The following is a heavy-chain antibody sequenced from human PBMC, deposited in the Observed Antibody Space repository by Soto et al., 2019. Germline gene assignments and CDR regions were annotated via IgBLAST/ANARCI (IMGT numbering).Heavy chain of an antibody. Sequence: ASVKVSCKTSGDSFNDYYIHWVRQAPGQGLEWMGWINPNGGATKYAQKFQGRVTVTRDTSIRTVYMELSSLRSDDTALYYCARESGGATATLDYYYFYMDVPGKGTMVTVSS. CDR1: GDSFNDYY. J-gene: IGHJ6*03. V-gene: IGHV1-2*02. CDR3: ARESGGATATLDYYYFYMDV. D-gene: IGHD5-12*01. CDR2: INPNGGAT.